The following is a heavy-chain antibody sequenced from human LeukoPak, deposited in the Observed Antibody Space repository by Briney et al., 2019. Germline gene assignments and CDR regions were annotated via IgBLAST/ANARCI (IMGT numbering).Heavy chain of an antibody. J-gene: IGHJ6*02. CDR2: IYYSGST. CDR1: GGSISSGGYY. CDR3: ARDHYYDSSGYYFGMDV. Sequence: SETLSLTCTVSGGSISSGGYYWSWIRQHPWKGLEWIGYIYYSGSTYYNPSLKSRVTISVDTSKNQFSLKLSSVTAADTAVYYCARDHYYDSSGYYFGMDVWGQGTTVTVSS. D-gene: IGHD3-22*01. V-gene: IGHV4-31*03.